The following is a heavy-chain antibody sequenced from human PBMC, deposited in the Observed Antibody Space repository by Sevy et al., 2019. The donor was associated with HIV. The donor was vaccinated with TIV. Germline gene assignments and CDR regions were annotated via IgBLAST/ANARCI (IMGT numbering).Heavy chain of an antibody. J-gene: IGHJ5*02. CDR2: IKQDGSEK. Sequence: GESLKISCAASGFTFSSYWMNWIRQAPGKGLEWVANIKQDGSEKYHVDSVKGRFTISRDNAKNSLYLEMNTLRAEDTAVYYCATSGGETWGQGTLVTVSS. CDR3: ATSGGET. D-gene: IGHD3-16*01. V-gene: IGHV3-7*01. CDR1: GFTFSSYW.